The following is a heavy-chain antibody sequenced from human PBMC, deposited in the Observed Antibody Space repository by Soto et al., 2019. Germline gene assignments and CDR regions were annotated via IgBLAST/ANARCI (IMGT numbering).Heavy chain of an antibody. CDR3: ASGKVVAPEMNYFDY. J-gene: IGHJ4*02. V-gene: IGHV3-48*02. CDR1: GFAFSTYD. D-gene: IGHD2-15*01. Sequence: EVQMVVSGGGLVQPGGSLRLSCAASGFAFSTYDMNWVRQAAGKGLEWVSYISSSSSSIYYTDSVKGRFTSSRDNAKNSLYLQMKSLRDEDTAVYYCASGKVVAPEMNYFDYWGQGTLVTVSS. CDR2: ISSSSSSI.